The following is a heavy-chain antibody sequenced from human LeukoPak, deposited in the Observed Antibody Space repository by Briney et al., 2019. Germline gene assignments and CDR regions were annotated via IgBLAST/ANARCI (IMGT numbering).Heavy chain of an antibody. J-gene: IGHJ5*02. CDR1: GFTFNDYY. CDR2: INIGGTNT. Sequence: PGGSLRLSCAASGFTFNDYYMSWIRQAPGKGLEWLSYINIGGTNTHYVDSVKGRFTISRGNAKKSLYLEMNNLRAEDTAVYYCATDGAGFDTWGQGVLVTVSS. V-gene: IGHV3-11*01. CDR3: ATDGAGFDT.